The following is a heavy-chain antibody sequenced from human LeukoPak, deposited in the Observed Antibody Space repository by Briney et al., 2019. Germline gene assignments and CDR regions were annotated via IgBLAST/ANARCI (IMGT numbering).Heavy chain of an antibody. Sequence: SETLSLTCTVSGGSISSGGYYWSWIRQHPGKGLEWIGYIYYSGSTHYNPSLKSRVTISVDTSKNQFSLKLSSVTAADTAVYYCARGNDYGELGLDYWGQGTLVTVSS. CDR2: IYYSGST. V-gene: IGHV4-31*03. CDR1: GGSISSGGYY. D-gene: IGHD4-17*01. J-gene: IGHJ4*02. CDR3: ARGNDYGELGLDY.